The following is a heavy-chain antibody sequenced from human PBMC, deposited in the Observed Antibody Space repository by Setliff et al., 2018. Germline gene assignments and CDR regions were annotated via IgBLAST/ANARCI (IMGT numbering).Heavy chain of an antibody. CDR3: AREHGYSYGQTYYYDGMDV. D-gene: IGHD5-18*01. CDR1: GGSFSGYY. CDR2: INHSGST. J-gene: IGHJ6*02. Sequence: SETLSLTCAVYGGSFSGYYWSWIRQPPGKGLEWIGEINHSGSTNYNPSLKSRVTISVDTSKNQFSLKLSSVTAADTAVYYCAREHGYSYGQTYYYDGMDVWGQGTTVTVSS. V-gene: IGHV4-34*01.